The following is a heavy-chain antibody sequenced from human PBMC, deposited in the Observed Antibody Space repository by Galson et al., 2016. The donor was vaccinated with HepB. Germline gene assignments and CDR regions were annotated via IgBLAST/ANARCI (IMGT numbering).Heavy chain of an antibody. CDR3: ARASLHMVRGVGQWYFDL. D-gene: IGHD3-10*01. Sequence: SLRLSCAASGFTFSSYWMRWVRQAPGKGLVWVSRINSDGSSTSYADSVKGRFTISRDNAKNTLYLQMNSLRAEDTAVYYCARASLHMVRGVGQWYFDLWGRGTLVTVSS. V-gene: IGHV3-74*01. CDR2: INSDGSST. J-gene: IGHJ2*01. CDR1: GFTFSSYW.